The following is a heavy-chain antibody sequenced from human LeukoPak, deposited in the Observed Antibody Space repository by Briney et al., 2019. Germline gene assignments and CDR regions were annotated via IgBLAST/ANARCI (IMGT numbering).Heavy chain of an antibody. J-gene: IGHJ4*02. D-gene: IGHD1-14*01. CDR1: GFTFSSYA. V-gene: IGHV3-30-3*01. Sequence: GGSLRLSCAASGFTFSSYAMHWVRQAPGKGLEWVAVISYDGSNKYYADSVKGRFTISRDNSKNTLYLQMNSLRAEDTAVYYCARDKTTRAFDYWGQGTLVTVSS. CDR2: ISYDGSNK. CDR3: ARDKTTRAFDY.